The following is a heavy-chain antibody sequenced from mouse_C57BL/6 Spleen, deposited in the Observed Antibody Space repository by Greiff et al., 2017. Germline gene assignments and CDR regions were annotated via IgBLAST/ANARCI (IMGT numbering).Heavy chain of an antibody. D-gene: IGHD4-1*01. J-gene: IGHJ2*01. CDR1: GFNIKDYY. V-gene: IGHV14-2*01. Sequence: EVQLQQFGAELVKPGASVKLSCPASGFNIKDYYMHWVKQRTEQGLEGIGRIDPEDGETKYAPKCQGKATITADTSSNTAYLQLSSLTSEDTAVYYCASNWDGYWGQGTTLTVSS. CDR3: ASNWDGY. CDR2: IDPEDGET.